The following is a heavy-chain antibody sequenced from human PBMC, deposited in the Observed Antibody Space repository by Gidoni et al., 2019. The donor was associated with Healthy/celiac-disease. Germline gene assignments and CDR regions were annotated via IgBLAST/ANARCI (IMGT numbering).Heavy chain of an antibody. D-gene: IGHD4-17*01. CDR1: GDSVSINSAA. V-gene: IGHV6-1*01. CDR2: TYYRCKWHN. J-gene: IGHJ6*02. Sequence: QVQLQQSGPGLVKPSQTLSLTCAISGDSVSINSAAWNWIRQSPSRGVEWLGRTYYRCKWHNDYEVSVKSRITINPDTSKNQFSLQLNSVTPEDTAVYYCARGSATVLKGMDVWGQGTTVTVSS. CDR3: ARGSATVLKGMDV.